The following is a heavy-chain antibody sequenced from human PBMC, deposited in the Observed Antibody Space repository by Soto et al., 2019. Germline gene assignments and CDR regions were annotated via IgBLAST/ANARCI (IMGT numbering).Heavy chain of an antibody. Sequence: QVQLQQSGPGLVKPSQTLSLTCAISGDSVSSNSAAWNWLRQSPSRGLEWLGRTYYRSKWYNDYVISVKGRITINPATSKNQFSLQLNSVTPEDTAVYYCARERGVLSEAFDIWGQGTVVTVSS. CDR1: GDSVSSNSAA. CDR3: ARERGVLSEAFDI. D-gene: IGHD3-10*01. CDR2: TYYRSKWYN. J-gene: IGHJ3*02. V-gene: IGHV6-1*01.